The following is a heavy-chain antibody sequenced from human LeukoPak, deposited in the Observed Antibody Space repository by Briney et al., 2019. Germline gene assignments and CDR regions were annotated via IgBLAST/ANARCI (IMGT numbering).Heavy chain of an antibody. CDR1: GFTFSGSA. V-gene: IGHV3-73*01. D-gene: IGHD6-19*01. Sequence: AGGSLRLSCAASGFTFSGSAMRWVRQASGKGLEWVGRIRSKANSYATAYAASVKGRFTISRDDSKNTAYLQMNSLKTEDTAVYYCTSLAVAGTRGYWGQGTLVTVSS. CDR3: TSLAVAGTRGY. J-gene: IGHJ4*02. CDR2: IRSKANSYAT.